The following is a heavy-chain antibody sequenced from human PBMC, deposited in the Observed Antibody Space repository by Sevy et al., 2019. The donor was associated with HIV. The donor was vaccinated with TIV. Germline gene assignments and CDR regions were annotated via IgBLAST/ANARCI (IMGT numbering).Heavy chain of an antibody. D-gene: IGHD2-15*01. V-gene: IGHV3-33*01. CDR2: VWDDGSNK. Sequence: GGSLRLSCTASGFTFSSYGMHWVRQAPGKGLEWVAVVWDDGSNKYYVDSVKDRFTISRDNSKNILYLQMNSLGAEDTAVYYCARFRWPYTLFFDYWGQGTLVTVSS. J-gene: IGHJ4*02. CDR1: GFTFSSYG. CDR3: ARFRWPYTLFFDY.